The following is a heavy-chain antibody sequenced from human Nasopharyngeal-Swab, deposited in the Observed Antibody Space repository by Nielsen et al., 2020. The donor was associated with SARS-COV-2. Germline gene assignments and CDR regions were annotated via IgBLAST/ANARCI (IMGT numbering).Heavy chain of an antibody. CDR2: ISSSGSTI. CDR1: GFTFSDYY. Sequence: LKISGAASGFTFSDYYMSWIRQAPGKGLEWVSYISSSGSTIYYADSVKGRFTISRDNAKNSLYLQMNSLGAEDTAVYYCARDGKVGSSYDYWGQGTLVTVSS. CDR3: ARDGKVGSSYDY. J-gene: IGHJ4*02. V-gene: IGHV3-11*01. D-gene: IGHD6-13*01.